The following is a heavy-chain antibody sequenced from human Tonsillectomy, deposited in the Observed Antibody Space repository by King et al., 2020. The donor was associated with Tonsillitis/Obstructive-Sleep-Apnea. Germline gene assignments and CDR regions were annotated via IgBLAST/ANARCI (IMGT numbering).Heavy chain of an antibody. D-gene: IGHD5-24*01. J-gene: IGHJ4*02. CDR1: GYSFTNFW. Sequence: QLVQSGPEVKKPGESLKISCKASGYSFTNFWIAWVRQMPGKGLEWVAIIYPGDSDARYSPSFQGHVTISADKSISTAYLKWNSLKASDTGMYYCARGTWLQLAADWGLGTLVTVSS. V-gene: IGHV5-51*03. CDR2: IYPGDSDA. CDR3: ARGTWLQLAAD.